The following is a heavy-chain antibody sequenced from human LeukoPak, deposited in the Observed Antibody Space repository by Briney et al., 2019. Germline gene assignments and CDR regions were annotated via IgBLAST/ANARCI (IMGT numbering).Heavy chain of an antibody. CDR1: GFTFSSYS. CDR2: ISDSSSYI. CDR3: ARDSGVRLPDDAFDI. D-gene: IGHD1-14*01. V-gene: IGHV3-21*01. J-gene: IGHJ3*02. Sequence: GGSLRLSCAASGFTFSSYSMNWVRQAPGKGLEWVSSISDSSSYIYYADSVKGRFTISRDNAKNSLYLQMNSLRAEDTAVYYCARDSGVRLPDDAFDIWGQGTMVTVSS.